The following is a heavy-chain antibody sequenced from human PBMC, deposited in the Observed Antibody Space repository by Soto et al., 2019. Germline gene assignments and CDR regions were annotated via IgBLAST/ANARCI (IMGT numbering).Heavy chain of an antibody. CDR3: AKDVSSTSGDVYFDY. CDR2: ISYDGSNK. Sequence: QVQLVESGGGVVQPGRSLRLSCAASGFTFSSYGMHWVRQAPGKGLEWVAVISYDGSNKYYADSVKGRFTISRDNSKNTLYLQMNSLRAEDTAVYYCAKDVSSTSGDVYFDYWGQGTLVTVSS. V-gene: IGHV3-30*18. J-gene: IGHJ4*02. D-gene: IGHD2-2*01. CDR1: GFTFSSYG.